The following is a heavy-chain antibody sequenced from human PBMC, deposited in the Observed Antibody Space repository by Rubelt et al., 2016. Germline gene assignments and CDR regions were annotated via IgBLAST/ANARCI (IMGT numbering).Heavy chain of an antibody. CDR1: GGTFSSYA. V-gene: IGHV1-69*15. D-gene: IGHD5-24*01. CDR3: ARSRDGYYFDY. CDR2: IIPIFGTA. J-gene: IGHJ4*02. Sequence: QVQLVQSGAEVKKPGSSVKVSCKASGGTFSSYAISWVRQAPGQGLDCIVRIIPIFGTANYAQKFQVRVTITADESTRSAYMELSSLRSEDTAVYYCARSRDGYYFDYWGQGTLVTVSS.